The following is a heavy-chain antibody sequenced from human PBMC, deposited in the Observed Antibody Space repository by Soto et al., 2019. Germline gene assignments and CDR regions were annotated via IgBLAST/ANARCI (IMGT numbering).Heavy chain of an antibody. J-gene: IGHJ6*02. CDR1: GFTFTSYA. CDR2: ISYDGSKK. V-gene: IGHV3-30-3*01. D-gene: IGHD1-26*01. Sequence: QVQLVESGGGVVQPGRSLRLYCAASGFTFTSYAMHWVRQAPGKGLEWVAVISYDGSKKYDADSVKGRFTISRDNSKNTLYLQMNSLRAEDTAVYYCARDEWDYYNGMDVWGQGTTVTVSS. CDR3: ARDEWDYYNGMDV.